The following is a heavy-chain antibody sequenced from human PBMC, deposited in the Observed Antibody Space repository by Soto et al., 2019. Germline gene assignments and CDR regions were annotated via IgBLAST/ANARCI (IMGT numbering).Heavy chain of an antibody. CDR2: IYYSGST. D-gene: IGHD6-13*01. CDR3: ARTYSSSPWYFDY. J-gene: IGHJ4*02. Sequence: PSETLSLTCTVPGGSISSYYWSWIRQPPGKGLEWIGYIYYSGSTNYNPFLKSRVTISVDTSKNQFSLKLSSVTAADTAVYYCARTYSSSPWYFDYWGQGTLVTVSS. V-gene: IGHV4-59*01. CDR1: GGSISSYY.